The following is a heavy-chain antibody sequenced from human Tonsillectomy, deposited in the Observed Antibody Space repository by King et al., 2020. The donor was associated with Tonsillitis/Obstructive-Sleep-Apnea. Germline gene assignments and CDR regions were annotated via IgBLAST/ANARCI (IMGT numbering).Heavy chain of an antibody. Sequence: VQLQQWGAGLLKPSETLSLTCAVYGGSFSGYYWSWIRQPPGKGLEWIGEINHSGNNNYNPSLKSRVTISVDTSKNQFSLNLSSVTAADTAIYYCARSTMFGVVITQLYFDYWGQGTLVTVSS. D-gene: IGHD3-3*01. V-gene: IGHV4-34*01. CDR2: INHSGNN. CDR3: ARSTMFGVVITQLYFDY. CDR1: GGSFSGYY. J-gene: IGHJ4*02.